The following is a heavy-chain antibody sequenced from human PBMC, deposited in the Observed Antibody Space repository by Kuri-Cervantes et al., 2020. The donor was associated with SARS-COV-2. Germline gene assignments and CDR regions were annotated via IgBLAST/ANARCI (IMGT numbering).Heavy chain of an antibody. V-gene: IGHV3-11*04. CDR3: ASLLIRSRETPYWYFDL. CDR2: ISSSGSTI. Sequence: LSLSCAASGFTFSDYYMSWIRQAPGKGLEWVSYISSSGSTIYYADPVKGRFTISRDNAKSSLYLQMNSLRAEDTAVYYCASLLIRSRETPYWYFDLWGRGTLVTVSS. J-gene: IGHJ2*01. D-gene: IGHD5-24*01. CDR1: GFTFSDYY.